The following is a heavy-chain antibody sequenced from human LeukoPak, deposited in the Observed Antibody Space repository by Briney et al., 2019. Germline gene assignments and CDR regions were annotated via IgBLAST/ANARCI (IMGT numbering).Heavy chain of an antibody. D-gene: IGHD2-15*01. CDR3: ARASSGRYYFDY. V-gene: IGHV1-8*01. Sequence: MFQGRVTMSRNTSINTAYMELSSLRSEDTAVYYCARASSGRYYFDYWGQGTLVTVSS. J-gene: IGHJ4*02.